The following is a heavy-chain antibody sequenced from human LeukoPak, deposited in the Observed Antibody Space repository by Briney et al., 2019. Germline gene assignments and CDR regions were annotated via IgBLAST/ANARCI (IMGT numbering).Heavy chain of an antibody. CDR1: GFTFDDYA. Sequence: GGSLRLSCAASGFTFDDYAMRWVRQAPGKGLEWVSGISWNSGSIGYADSVKGRFTISRDNAKNSLYLQMNSLRAEDTAVYYCARGTMFPYYFDYWGQGSLVTVSS. J-gene: IGHJ4*02. CDR2: ISWNSGSI. D-gene: IGHD3-10*02. CDR3: ARGTMFPYYFDY. V-gene: IGHV3-9*01.